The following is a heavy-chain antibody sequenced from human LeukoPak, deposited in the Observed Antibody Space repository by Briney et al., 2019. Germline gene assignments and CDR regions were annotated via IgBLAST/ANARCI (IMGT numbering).Heavy chain of an antibody. CDR3: ARDYSHSGTYYNRQEFDP. Sequence: SETLSLTCTVSGGSISSYYWSWIRQPPGKGLEWIGYIFYSGSTDYNPSLRGRVTISLDTSKNQFSVKLSSVTAADTAMYYCARDYSHSGTYYNRQEFDPWGQGTLVTVSS. V-gene: IGHV4-59*01. D-gene: IGHD3-10*01. CDR2: IFYSGST. J-gene: IGHJ5*02. CDR1: GGSISSYY.